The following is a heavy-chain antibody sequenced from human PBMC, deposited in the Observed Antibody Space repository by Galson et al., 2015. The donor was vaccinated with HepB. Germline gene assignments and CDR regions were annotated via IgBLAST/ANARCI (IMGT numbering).Heavy chain of an antibody. CDR1: GGSISSSSYY. D-gene: IGHD2-15*01. CDR2: IYYSGST. Sequence: LSLTCTVSGGSISSSSYYWGWIRQPPGKGLEWIGSIYYSGSTYYNPSLKSRVTISVDTSKNQFSLKLSSVTAADTAVYYCARDCSGGSCYHQLFDPWGQGTLVTVSS. V-gene: IGHV4-39*07. J-gene: IGHJ5*02. CDR3: ARDCSGGSCYHQLFDP.